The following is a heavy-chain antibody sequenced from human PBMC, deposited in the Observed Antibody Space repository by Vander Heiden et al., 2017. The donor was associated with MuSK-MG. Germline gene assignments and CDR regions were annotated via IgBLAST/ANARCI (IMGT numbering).Heavy chain of an antibody. V-gene: IGHV1-69*06. D-gene: IGHD3-10*01. CDR1: GGTFSSYA. CDR3: ARGGLYGSGSYWGMDV. Sequence: QVQLVQSGAEVKKPGSSVKVSCKASGGTFSSYAISWVRQAPGQGLEWMGGIIPICGTANYAQKFQGRVTITADKSTSTAYMELSSLRSEDTAVYYCARGGLYGSGSYWGMDVWGQGTTVTVSS. J-gene: IGHJ6*02. CDR2: IIPICGTA.